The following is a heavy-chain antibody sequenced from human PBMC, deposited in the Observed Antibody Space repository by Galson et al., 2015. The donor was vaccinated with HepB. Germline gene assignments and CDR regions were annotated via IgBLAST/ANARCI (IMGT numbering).Heavy chain of an antibody. CDR3: ARDLYSYGYLDY. D-gene: IGHD5-18*01. CDR1: GFTFSSYE. V-gene: IGHV3-48*03. CDR2: ISSSGSTI. J-gene: IGHJ4*02. Sequence: SLRLSCAASGFTFSSYEMNWVRQAPGKGLEWVSYISSSGSTIYYADSVKGRFTISRDNAKNSLYLQMNSLRAEDTAVYYCARDLYSYGYLDYWGQGTLVTVSS.